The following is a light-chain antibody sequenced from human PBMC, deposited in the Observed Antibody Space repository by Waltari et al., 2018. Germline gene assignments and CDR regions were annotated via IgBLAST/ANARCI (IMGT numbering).Light chain of an antibody. V-gene: IGLV3-25*03. Sequence: SYALTQPPSVSVSPGQTATITCSGDALPKQYVYWYQQRPGRDPVLVIYKDTERPSGIPERFSGSSSGTTVSLTLSGVQAEDEADYYCQTTDSSGIYSFGGGTKLTVL. CDR2: KDT. CDR3: QTTDSSGIYS. J-gene: IGLJ2*01. CDR1: ALPKQY.